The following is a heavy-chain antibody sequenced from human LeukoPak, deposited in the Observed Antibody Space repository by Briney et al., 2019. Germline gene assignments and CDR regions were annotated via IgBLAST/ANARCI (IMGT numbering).Heavy chain of an antibody. CDR1: GFTFTTYW. CDR2: INTDESSA. Sequence: GGYLRLSCAASGFTFTTYWMHWDRQAPGKGLVWVSRINTDESSASYVDSVKGRFTISRDTAKNTLYLQMNSLRAEDTAVYYCARGDYAFGFWGHGITVTVSS. CDR3: ARGDYAFGF. D-gene: IGHD2-21*01. J-gene: IGHJ3*01. V-gene: IGHV3-74*01.